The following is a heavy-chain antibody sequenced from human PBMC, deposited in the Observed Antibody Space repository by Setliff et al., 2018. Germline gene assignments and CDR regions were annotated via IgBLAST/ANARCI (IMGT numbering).Heavy chain of an antibody. D-gene: IGHD1-26*01. CDR1: GGSFSGYY. CDR2: IYYRGST. J-gene: IGHJ5*02. Sequence: SETLSLTCAVYGGSFSGYYWSWIRQPPGKGLEWIGSIYYRGSTYYNPSLKSRVTISVDTSKNQFSLKLSSVIAADTAVYYCARVLNWFDPWGQGTLVTVSS. CDR3: ARVLNWFDP. V-gene: IGHV4-34*01.